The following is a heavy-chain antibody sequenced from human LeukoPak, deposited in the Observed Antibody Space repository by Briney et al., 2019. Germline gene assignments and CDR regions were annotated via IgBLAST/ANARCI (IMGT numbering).Heavy chain of an antibody. Sequence: SETLSLTCAVYGGSFSGYYWSWIRQPPGKGLEWIGEINHSGSTNYNPSLKSRVTISVDTSKNQFSLKLSSVTAADTAVYYCAREAVRGVIIGDAFDIWGQGTMVTVSS. CDR1: GGSFSGYY. V-gene: IGHV4-34*01. CDR3: AREAVRGVIIGDAFDI. CDR2: INHSGST. J-gene: IGHJ3*02. D-gene: IGHD3-10*01.